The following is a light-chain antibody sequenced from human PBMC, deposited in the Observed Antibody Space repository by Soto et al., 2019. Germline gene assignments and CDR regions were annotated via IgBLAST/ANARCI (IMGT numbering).Light chain of an antibody. Sequence: EIVLTQSPVTLSLSPGQRATLSCRASVMISTYVAWYQQKPGQAPRLLIYDASNRATGVPARFSGSGSGTDFTLTISALEPEDVAVYYCQERSHWTFGRGTKVEI. V-gene: IGKV3-11*01. J-gene: IGKJ1*01. CDR1: VMISTY. CDR3: QERSHWT. CDR2: DAS.